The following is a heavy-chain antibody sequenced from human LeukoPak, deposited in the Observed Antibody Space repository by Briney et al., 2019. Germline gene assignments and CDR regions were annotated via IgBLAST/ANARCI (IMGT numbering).Heavy chain of an antibody. V-gene: IGHV3-48*03. Sequence: GGSLRLSCAVSGFTFSSHEMNWVRQAPGKGLEWISYTGTSDSTIYYADSVKGRFTISRDDAKNSLSLQMNSLRAEDTAIYYCARGGYCSSSICYHFNAFDMWGQGTMVTVSS. J-gene: IGHJ3*02. D-gene: IGHD2-2*01. CDR3: ARGGYCSSSICYHFNAFDM. CDR1: GFTFSSHE. CDR2: TGTSDSTI.